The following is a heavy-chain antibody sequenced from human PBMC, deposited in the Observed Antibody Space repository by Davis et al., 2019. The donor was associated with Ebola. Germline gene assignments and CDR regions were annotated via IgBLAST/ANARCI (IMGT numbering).Heavy chain of an antibody. CDR1: GYTFTSYY. Sequence: ASVKVSCKASGYTFTSYYMHWVRQAPGQGLEWMGIINPSGGSTSYAQKFQGRVTMTRDTSTSTVYMELSSLRSEDTAVYYCARDPAPIAVADYYFDYWGQGTLVTVST. J-gene: IGHJ4*02. V-gene: IGHV1-46*01. CDR2: INPSGGST. CDR3: ARDPAPIAVADYYFDY. D-gene: IGHD6-19*01.